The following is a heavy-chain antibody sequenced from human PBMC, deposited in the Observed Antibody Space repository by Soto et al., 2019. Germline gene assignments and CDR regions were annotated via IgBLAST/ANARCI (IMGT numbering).Heavy chain of an antibody. CDR1: GYTFTSYG. CDR2: ISVDDGDT. CDR3: ARDQVAKWAPGSAMVNYYYGMDA. V-gene: IGHV1-18*04. Sequence: RASVKVSCKASGYTFTSYGISWVRQAPGQGLEWMGWISVDDGDTNYAQNFQGRVTMSTDTSTSTAYMEMRSLRSDDTAVYYCARDQVAKWAPGSAMVNYYYGMDAWGPGTTVTVSS. J-gene: IGHJ6*02. D-gene: IGHD5-18*01.